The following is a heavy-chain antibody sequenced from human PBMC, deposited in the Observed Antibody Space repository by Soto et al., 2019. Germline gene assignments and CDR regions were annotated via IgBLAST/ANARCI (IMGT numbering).Heavy chain of an antibody. CDR2: ISSSSTI. D-gene: IGHD1-1*01. CDR3: ARDPGKRSYYYYYGMDV. V-gene: IGHV3-48*02. J-gene: IGHJ6*02. Sequence: EVQLVESGGGLVQPGGSLRLSCAASGFTFSSYSMNWVRQAPGKGLEWVSYISSSSTIYYADSVKGRFTISRDNAKNSLYLQMNSLRDEDTAVYYCARDPGKRSYYYYYGMDVWGQGTTVTVSS. CDR1: GFTFSSYS.